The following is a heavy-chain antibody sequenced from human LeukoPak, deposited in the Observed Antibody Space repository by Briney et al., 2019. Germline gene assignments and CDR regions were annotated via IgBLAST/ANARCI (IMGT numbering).Heavy chain of an antibody. CDR3: ARSAPYFDY. J-gene: IGHJ4*02. Sequence: PSETLSLTCAVYGGSFGGYYWSWIRQPPGKGLEWIGEINHSGSTNYNPSLKSRVTISVDTSKNQFSLKLSSVTAADTAVYYCARSAPYFDYWGQGTLVTVSS. CDR1: GGSFGGYY. V-gene: IGHV4-34*01. CDR2: INHSGST.